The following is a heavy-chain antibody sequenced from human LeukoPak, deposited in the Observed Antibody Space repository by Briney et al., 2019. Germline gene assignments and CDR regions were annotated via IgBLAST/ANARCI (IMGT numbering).Heavy chain of an antibody. V-gene: IGHV3-33*06. J-gene: IGHJ3*02. D-gene: IGHD3-16*02. Sequence: GRSLRLSCAVSGFTFSSYGMHWVRQAPGKGLEWVAVIWYDGSNKYYADSVKGRFTISRDNSKITLYLQMNSLRAEHTAVYYCAKGQIIITFGGVIVAGAFDIWGRGTMVTVSS. CDR1: GFTFSSYG. CDR2: IWYDGSNK. CDR3: AKGQIIITFGGVIVAGAFDI.